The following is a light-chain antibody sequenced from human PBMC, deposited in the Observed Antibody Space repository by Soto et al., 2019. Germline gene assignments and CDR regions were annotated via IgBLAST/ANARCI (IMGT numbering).Light chain of an antibody. V-gene: IGLV2-23*01. CDR1: SSDVGSYNL. CDR3: FSYAGGSNYV. Sequence: QSALTQPASVSGSPGQSITISCTGTSSDVGSYNLVSWYQQHPGKAPKLMIYEGSKRPSGVSNRFSGSKSGNTASLTISGLQAEDEADYYCFSYAGGSNYVFGTGTKVTVL. CDR2: EGS. J-gene: IGLJ1*01.